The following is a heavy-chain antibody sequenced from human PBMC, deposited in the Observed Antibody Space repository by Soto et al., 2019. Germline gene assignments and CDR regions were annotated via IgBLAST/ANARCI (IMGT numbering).Heavy chain of an antibody. D-gene: IGHD1-26*01. J-gene: IGHJ4*03. CDR3: ARREIQGPIDY. CDR2: IYYSGTT. V-gene: IGHV4-28*01. Sequence: ETLSLTCAVSGYSISSSNWWGWIRQPPGKGLEWIGYIYYSGTTYYNPSLKSRVTMSVDTSKNQFSLKLTSVTAVDTAVYYCARREIQGPIDYWGQGTMVTVSS. CDR1: GYSISSSNW.